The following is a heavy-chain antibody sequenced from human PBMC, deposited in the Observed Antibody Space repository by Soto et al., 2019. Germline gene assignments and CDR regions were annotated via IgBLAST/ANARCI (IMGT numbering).Heavy chain of an antibody. Sequence: QVQLQQWGAGLLKPSETLSLTCAVYGGSFSGYYWSWIRQPPGKGLEWIGEINHSGSTNYNPSLKSRVTISVDTSKNQFSLKLSSVTAADTAAYYCARGTVVRAVAAFFDYWGQGTLVTVSS. V-gene: IGHV4-34*01. CDR1: GGSFSGYY. CDR3: ARGTVVRAVAAFFDY. D-gene: IGHD6-19*01. CDR2: INHSGST. J-gene: IGHJ4*02.